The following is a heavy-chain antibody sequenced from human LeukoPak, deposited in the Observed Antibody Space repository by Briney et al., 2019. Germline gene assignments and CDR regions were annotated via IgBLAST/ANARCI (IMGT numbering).Heavy chain of an antibody. V-gene: IGHV5-51*01. J-gene: IGHJ4*02. D-gene: IGHD4-11*01. CDR3: ARRTHSNYVDY. Sequence: GESLKISCQGSGYSFTSYWIGWVRQMPGKGLEWMGIIYPGDSNTTYSPSFQGQVTISADKSITTAYLQWSSLKASDTAMYYCARRTHSNYVDYWGQGTLVTVSS. CDR1: GYSFTSYW. CDR2: IYPGDSNT.